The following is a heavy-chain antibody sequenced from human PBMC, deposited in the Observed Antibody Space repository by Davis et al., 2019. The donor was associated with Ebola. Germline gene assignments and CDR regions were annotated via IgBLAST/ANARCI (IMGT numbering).Heavy chain of an antibody. CDR3: AHSHLYYYGSGSMGY. D-gene: IGHD3-10*01. Sequence: SGPTLLKPTQTLTLTCTFSGFSLSTSGMCVSWIRQPPGKALEWLALIDWDDDKYYSTSLKTRFTISKDTSKNQVVLTMTNMDPVDTATYYCAHSHLYYYGSGSMGYWGQGTLVTVSS. V-gene: IGHV2-70*12. CDR1: GFSLSTSGMC. CDR2: IDWDDDK. J-gene: IGHJ4*02.